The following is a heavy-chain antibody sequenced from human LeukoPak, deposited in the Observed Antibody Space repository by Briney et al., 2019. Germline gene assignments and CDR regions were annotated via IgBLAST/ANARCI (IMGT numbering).Heavy chain of an antibody. V-gene: IGHV1-18*01. Sequence: ASVKVSCKASGYTFSSYGITWVRQAPGQGLEWMGWISAYNGHTKYAQKLQGRVTMTTDTSTSTAYMEQGSLRSDDTAVYNCARVVRVAPYHFDYWGQGTLVTVSS. CDR1: GYTFSSYG. D-gene: IGHD3-10*01. J-gene: IGHJ4*02. CDR2: ISAYNGHT. CDR3: ARVVRVAPYHFDY.